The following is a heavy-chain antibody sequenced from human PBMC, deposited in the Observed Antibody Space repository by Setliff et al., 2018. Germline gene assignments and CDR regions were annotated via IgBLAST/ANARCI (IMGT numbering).Heavy chain of an antibody. CDR3: ARDKAKWLVFNRWFDP. CDR2: MNPNSGNT. J-gene: IGHJ5*02. V-gene: IGHV1-8*02. Sequence: ASVKVSCKASGYTFASYDINWVRQATGQGLEWMGWMNPNSGNTGYAQKFQGRVTMTRNTSISTAYMDLSSLRFEDTAVYYCARDKAKWLVFNRWFDPWGQGTLVTVSS. D-gene: IGHD6-19*01. CDR1: GYTFASYD.